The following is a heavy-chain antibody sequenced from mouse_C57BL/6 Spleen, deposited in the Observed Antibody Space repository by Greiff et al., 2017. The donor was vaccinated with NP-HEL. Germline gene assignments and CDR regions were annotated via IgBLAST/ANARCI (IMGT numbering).Heavy chain of an antibody. Sequence: EVQLQQSGPELVKPGASVKISCKASGYTFTDYYMNWVKQSHGKSLEWIGDINPNNGGTSYNQKFKGKATLTVDKSSSTAYMELRSLTSEDSAVYYCARPYYGNYDFDYWGQGTTLTVSS. CDR1: GYTFTDYY. V-gene: IGHV1-26*01. CDR3: ARPYYGNYDFDY. CDR2: INPNNGGT. J-gene: IGHJ2*01. D-gene: IGHD2-10*01.